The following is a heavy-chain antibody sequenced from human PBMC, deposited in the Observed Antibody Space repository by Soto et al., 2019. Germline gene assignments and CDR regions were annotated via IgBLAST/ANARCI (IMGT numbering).Heavy chain of an antibody. CDR2: ISGSTSGT. J-gene: IGHJ4*02. D-gene: IGHD3-16*02. CDR1: GFAFSSYA. Sequence: PGGSLRLSCAASGFAFSSYAMSWVRQAPGKGLEWVSSISGSTSGTYYADAVKGRFTISRDNSNNTLYLQMNSLRAEDTAVYYCAKARGFIAPFDYGGKGALVPVS. V-gene: IGHV3-23*01. CDR3: AKARGFIAPFDY.